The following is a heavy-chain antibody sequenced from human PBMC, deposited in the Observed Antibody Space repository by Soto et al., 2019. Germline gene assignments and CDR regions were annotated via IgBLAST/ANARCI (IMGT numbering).Heavy chain of an antibody. Sequence: SETLSLTCTVSGGSISSSSYYWGWIRQPPGKGLEWIGSIYYSGSTYYNPSLKSRVTISVDTSKNQFSLKLSSVTAADTAVYYYARPSNCSGGSCYSLSMPYFDYWGQGTLVTVSS. D-gene: IGHD2-15*01. V-gene: IGHV4-39*01. CDR2: IYYSGST. CDR3: ARPSNCSGGSCYSLSMPYFDY. CDR1: GGSISSSSYY. J-gene: IGHJ4*02.